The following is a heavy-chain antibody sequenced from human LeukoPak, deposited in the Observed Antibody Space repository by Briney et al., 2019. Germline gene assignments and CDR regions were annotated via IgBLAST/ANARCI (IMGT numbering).Heavy chain of an antibody. Sequence: GASVKVSCKASGYTFTHFYIHWVRQAPGQGLEWMGWINPNSGGTNYAQKFQGRVTMTRDTSINTAYMELSGLRSDDTAVHYCARGGGFVGAPSDYWGQGTLVTVSS. J-gene: IGHJ4*02. D-gene: IGHD1-26*01. CDR2: INPNSGGT. V-gene: IGHV1-2*02. CDR3: ARGGGFVGAPSDY. CDR1: GYTFTHFY.